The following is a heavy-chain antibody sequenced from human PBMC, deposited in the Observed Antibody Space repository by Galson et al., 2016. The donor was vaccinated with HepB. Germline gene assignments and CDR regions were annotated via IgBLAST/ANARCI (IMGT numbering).Heavy chain of an antibody. J-gene: IGHJ6*02. CDR2: ISFEGNKQ. Sequence: SLRLSCAASGFTFSTYAMHWVRQAPGEGLEWVAAISFEGNKQHYVDSVKGRFTVSRDNSKNTLYLQMNNLTPDDTAIYYCARGGGTSSYYYWGMDVWGQGTTVTVSS. CDR1: GFTFSTYA. CDR3: ARGGGTSSYYYWGMDV. V-gene: IGHV3-30-3*01. D-gene: IGHD1-14*01.